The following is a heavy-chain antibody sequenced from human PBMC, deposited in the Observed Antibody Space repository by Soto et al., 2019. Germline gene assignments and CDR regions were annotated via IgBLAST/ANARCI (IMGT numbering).Heavy chain of an antibody. CDR2: IYPSDSDT. J-gene: IGHJ4*02. Sequence: GESLKISCKGSGYNFAGYWIAWVRQLPGKGLELMGIIYPSDSDTRYRPSFQGQVTISADKSISSAYLQWRSLRASDTAMYYCARGGVSPRALDYWGQGYTVTVSS. CDR1: GYNFAGYW. CDR3: ARGGVSPRALDY. V-gene: IGHV5-51*01. D-gene: IGHD3-3*01.